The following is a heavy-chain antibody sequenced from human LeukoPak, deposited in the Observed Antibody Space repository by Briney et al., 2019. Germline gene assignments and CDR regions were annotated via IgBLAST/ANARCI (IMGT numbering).Heavy chain of an antibody. V-gene: IGHV3-30-3*01. CDR1: GFTFSSYA. CDR3: ARDHGYSSSWYAVDS. Sequence: PGGSLRLSCAASGFTFSSYAMHWVRQAPGKGLEWVALISNDGNTKYYADSVKGRFTISRDNSKNTLYLQLNGLRAEDTALYHCARDHGYSSSWYAVDSWGQGTLVTVSS. J-gene: IGHJ5*01. D-gene: IGHD6-13*01. CDR2: ISNDGNTK.